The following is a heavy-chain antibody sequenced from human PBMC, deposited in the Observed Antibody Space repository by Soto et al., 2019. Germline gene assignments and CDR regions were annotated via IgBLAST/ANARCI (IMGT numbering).Heavy chain of an antibody. CDR1: GFTFGDYA. V-gene: IGHV3-49*03. CDR3: TRGRVSGYCSSTSCYYFDY. CDR2: IRSKAYGGTT. Sequence: GGSLRLSCTASGFTFGDYAMSWFRQAPGKGLEWVGFIRSKAYGGTTEYAASVKGRFTISRDDSKSIAYLQMNSLKTEDTAVYYCTRGRVSGYCSSTSCYYFDYWGQGTLVTVSS. J-gene: IGHJ4*02. D-gene: IGHD2-2*01.